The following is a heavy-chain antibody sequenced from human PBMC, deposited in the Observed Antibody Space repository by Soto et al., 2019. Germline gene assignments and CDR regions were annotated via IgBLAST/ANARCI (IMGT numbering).Heavy chain of an antibody. J-gene: IGHJ6*02. D-gene: IGHD3-3*01. Sequence: QAGGSLRLSCAASGFTFSSYGMHWVRQAPGKGLEWVAVISYDGSNKYYADSVKGRFTISRDNSKNTLYLQMNSLRAEDTAVYYCAKDILDFWSGSPFQRYYYYGMDVWGQGTTVTVSS. CDR3: AKDILDFWSGSPFQRYYYYGMDV. CDR1: GFTFSSYG. V-gene: IGHV3-30*18. CDR2: ISYDGSNK.